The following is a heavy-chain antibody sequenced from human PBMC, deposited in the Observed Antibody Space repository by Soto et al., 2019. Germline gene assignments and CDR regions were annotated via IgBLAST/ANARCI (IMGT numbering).Heavy chain of an antibody. CDR2: ISYDGSNK. J-gene: IGHJ6*02. CDR3: ARDTSPRLPYYYYYGMDV. CDR1: GFTFSSYA. Sequence: QVQLVESGGGVVQPGRSLRLSCAASGFTFSSYAMHWVRQAPGKGLEWVAVISYDGSNKYYADSVKGRFTISRDNSKNTLYLQMNSLRAEDTAVYYCARDTSPRLPYYYYYGMDVWGQGTTVTVSS. V-gene: IGHV3-30-3*01. D-gene: IGHD6-6*01.